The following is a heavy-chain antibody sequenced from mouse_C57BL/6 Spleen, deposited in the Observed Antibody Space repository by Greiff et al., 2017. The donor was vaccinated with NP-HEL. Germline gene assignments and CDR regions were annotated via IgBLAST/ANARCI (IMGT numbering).Heavy chain of an antibody. D-gene: IGHD1-1*01. CDR1: GYTFTSYA. CDR3: ARYGGYFDV. Sequence: QVQLQQSGAELVRPGASVKLSCKASGYTFTSYAIGWVKQSTGQGLEWIGEIYPRSGNTYYNEKFKGKATLTADKSSSTAYMGLRSLTSEDTAVYFCARYGGYFDVWGTGTTVTVSS. J-gene: IGHJ1*03. V-gene: IGHV1-81*01. CDR2: IYPRSGNT.